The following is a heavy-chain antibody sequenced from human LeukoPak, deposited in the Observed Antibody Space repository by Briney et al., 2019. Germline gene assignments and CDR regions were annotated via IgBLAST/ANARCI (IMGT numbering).Heavy chain of an antibody. V-gene: IGHV5-51*01. CDR2: INPGNSDT. J-gene: IGHJ4*02. Sequence: GESLKISCKGSGYSFSNYWIGWIRQMPGEGLEWMAIINPGNSDTKYNPAFQGQVTISADKSISTAYLQWSSLKASDSAMYYCARRSSSEFWGQGTLVTVSS. CDR3: ARRSSSEF. CDR1: GYSFSNYW. D-gene: IGHD6-6*01.